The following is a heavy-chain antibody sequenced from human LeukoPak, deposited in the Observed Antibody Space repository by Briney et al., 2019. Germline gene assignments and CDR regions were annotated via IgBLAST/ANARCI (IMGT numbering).Heavy chain of an antibody. D-gene: IGHD3-16*02. CDR2: IHTSGST. V-gene: IGHV4-4*07. Sequence: PSETLSLTCTVSGGSISSYYWSWIRQPAGKGLEWIGRIHTSGSTNYNPSLKSRVTMSVDTSKNQFSLKLSSVTAADTAVYYCAGTGGPLFMITFGGVIDDYWGQGTLVTVSS. CDR1: GGSISSYY. CDR3: AGTGGPLFMITFGGVIDDY. J-gene: IGHJ4*02.